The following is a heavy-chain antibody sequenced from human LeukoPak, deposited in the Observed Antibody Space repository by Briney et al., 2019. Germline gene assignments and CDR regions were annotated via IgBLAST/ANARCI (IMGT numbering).Heavy chain of an antibody. V-gene: IGHV3-23*01. Sequence: GGSLRLSCAASGFTFSRHAMSWVRQAPGKGLEWVSSISDSGDRTCYAASVKGRLTVSRDNSKNTLYLQMNSLRAEDTAVYFCARDPLGIGPALFSWGPGTRVTVSS. CDR1: GFTFSRHA. CDR2: ISDSGDRT. CDR3: ARDPLGIGPALFS. J-gene: IGHJ3*01. D-gene: IGHD7-27*01.